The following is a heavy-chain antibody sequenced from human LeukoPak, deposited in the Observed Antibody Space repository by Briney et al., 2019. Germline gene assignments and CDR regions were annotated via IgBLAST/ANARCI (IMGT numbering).Heavy chain of an antibody. CDR2: ISGSGGST. D-gene: IGHD2-2*01. Sequence: GGSLRLSCAAPGFTFSSYAMSWVRQAPGKGLEWVSAISGSGGSTYYADSVKGRFTISRDNSKNTLYLQMDSLRAEDTAVYYCAKSIVVVPAAPFDYWGQGTLVTVSS. CDR1: GFTFSSYA. CDR3: AKSIVVVPAAPFDY. J-gene: IGHJ4*02. V-gene: IGHV3-23*01.